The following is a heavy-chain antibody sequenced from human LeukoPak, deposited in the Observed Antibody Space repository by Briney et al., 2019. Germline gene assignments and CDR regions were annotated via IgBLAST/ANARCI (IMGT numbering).Heavy chain of an antibody. D-gene: IGHD3-22*01. CDR1: GGSISSGDYY. V-gene: IGHV4-30-4*01. CDR3: ARDQNKYDSSGYYYYQYGMDV. CDR2: IYYSGST. J-gene: IGHJ6*02. Sequence: SQTLSLTSTVPGGSISSGDYYWTWIRQPPGRGLEWFGYIYYSGSTHYNPSLKSRVSISVDTAKNQFSLNLCSVTAADTAVYYCARDQNKYDSSGYYYYQYGMDVWGQGTTVTVSS.